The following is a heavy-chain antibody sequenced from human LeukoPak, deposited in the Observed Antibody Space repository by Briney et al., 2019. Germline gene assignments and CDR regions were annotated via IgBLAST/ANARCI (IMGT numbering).Heavy chain of an antibody. J-gene: IGHJ4*02. Sequence: SETLSLTCAVYGGSFSGYYWSWIRQPPGKGLEWIGEINHSGSTSYNPSLKSRVTISVDTSKNQFSLKLSSVTAADTAVYYCARGSRAMVRGAKRLDYWGQGTLVTVSS. V-gene: IGHV4-34*01. CDR1: GGSFSGYY. D-gene: IGHD3-10*01. CDR3: ARGSRAMVRGAKRLDY. CDR2: INHSGST.